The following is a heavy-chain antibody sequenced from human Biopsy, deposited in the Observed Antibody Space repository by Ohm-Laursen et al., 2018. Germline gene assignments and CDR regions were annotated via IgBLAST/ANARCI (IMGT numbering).Heavy chain of an antibody. CDR2: INPTGGTT. CDR3: ARDETGSSVFGPYYYGMDV. J-gene: IGHJ6*02. D-gene: IGHD3-9*01. Sequence: SVKVSCKPSGYSFTKYYINWARQAPGQGLEWMGIINPTGGTTSYAEKFQGRVTLTRDTSTGTVYLELNSLIYEDTALYYCARDETGSSVFGPYYYGMDVWGQGTTVTVSS. CDR1: GYSFTKYY. V-gene: IGHV1-46*01.